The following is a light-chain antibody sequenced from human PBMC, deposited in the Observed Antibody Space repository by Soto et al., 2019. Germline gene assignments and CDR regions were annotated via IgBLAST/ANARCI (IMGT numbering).Light chain of an antibody. Sequence: QSVLTQPPSASGTPGQRVTISCSGSSSNIGSNYVYWYQQLTGTAPKLLIYRNNQRPSGVPDRFSGSKSGTSASLAISGLRSEDEADYYCAAWDDSRSGHVVFGGGTKLTVL. CDR2: RNN. CDR1: SSNIGSNY. CDR3: AAWDDSRSGHVV. V-gene: IGLV1-47*01. J-gene: IGLJ2*01.